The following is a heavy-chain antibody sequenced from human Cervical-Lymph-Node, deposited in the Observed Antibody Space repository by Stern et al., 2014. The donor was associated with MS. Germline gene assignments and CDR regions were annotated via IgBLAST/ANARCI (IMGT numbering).Heavy chain of an antibody. V-gene: IGHV1-2*02. J-gene: IGHJ6*02. CDR3: ARDQRGITIFGVVTDYYYLGMDV. D-gene: IGHD3-3*01. CDR2: INPNTGGT. Sequence: QMQLVQSGAEVKKPGASMKVSCKASGYTFTGYYIYWVRQAPGQGLEWMAWINPNTGGTNYAQKFQGRVTMSRDTSISTAYVELSSLTSDDTAVYYCARDQRGITIFGVVTDYYYLGMDVWGQGTTVTVSS. CDR1: GYTFTGYY.